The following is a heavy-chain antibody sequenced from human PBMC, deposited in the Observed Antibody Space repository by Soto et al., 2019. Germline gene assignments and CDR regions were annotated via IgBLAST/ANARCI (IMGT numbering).Heavy chain of an antibody. V-gene: IGHV3-30-3*01. CDR3: ARASGGYCSGGSCSDAFDI. CDR1: GFTFSSYA. D-gene: IGHD2-15*01. J-gene: IGHJ3*02. CDR2: ISYDGSNK. Sequence: QVQLVESGGGVVQPGRSLRLSCTASGFTFSSYAMHWVRQAPGKGLEWVAVISYDGSNKYYADSVKGRFTISRDNSKNTLYLQMNSLRAEDTAVYYCARASGGYCSGGSCSDAFDIWGQGTMVTVSS.